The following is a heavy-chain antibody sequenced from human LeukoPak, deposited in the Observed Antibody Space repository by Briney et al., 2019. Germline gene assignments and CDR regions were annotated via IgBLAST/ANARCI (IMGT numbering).Heavy chain of an antibody. J-gene: IGHJ3*02. CDR2: ISYSGNT. Sequence: SETLSLTCTVSGGSINNYYWSWIRQPPGKGREWIGHISYSGNTNYNSSLRSRVTISVDTSNNQFSLRLSSVTAADTAVYYCARDSYTGSHFEDTFDIWGQGTMVTVSS. CDR3: ARDSYTGSHFEDTFDI. V-gene: IGHV4-59*01. CDR1: GGSINNYY. D-gene: IGHD1-26*01.